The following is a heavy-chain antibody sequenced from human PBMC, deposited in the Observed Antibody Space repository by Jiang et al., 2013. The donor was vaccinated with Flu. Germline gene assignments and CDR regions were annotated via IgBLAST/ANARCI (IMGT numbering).Heavy chain of an antibody. V-gene: IGHV3-30*18. CDR3: AKDLVPYYYDSSGYSLDY. CDR2: ISYDGSNK. J-gene: IGHJ4*02. CDR1: GFTFSSYG. Sequence: VQLLESGGGVVQPGGSLRLSCAASGFTFSSYGMHWVRQAPGKGLEWVAVISYDGSNKYYADSVKGRFTISRDNSKNTLYLQMNSLRAEDTAVYYCAKDLVPYYYDSSGYSLDYWGQGTLVTVSS. D-gene: IGHD3-22*01.